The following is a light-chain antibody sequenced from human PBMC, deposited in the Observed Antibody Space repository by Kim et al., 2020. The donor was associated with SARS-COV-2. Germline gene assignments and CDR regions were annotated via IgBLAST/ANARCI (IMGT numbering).Light chain of an antibody. CDR1: SSDVGGYNY. V-gene: IGLV2-11*01. Sequence: GQSVTISCTGTSSDVGGYNYVSWDQQHPGKAPKLMIYDVSKRPSGVPDRFSGSKSGNTASLTISGLQAEDEADYYCCSYAGSYTVVFGGGTQLTVL. CDR3: CSYAGSYTVV. J-gene: IGLJ2*01. CDR2: DVS.